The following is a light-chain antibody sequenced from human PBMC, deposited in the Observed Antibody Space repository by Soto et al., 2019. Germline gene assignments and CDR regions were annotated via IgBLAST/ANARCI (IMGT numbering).Light chain of an antibody. CDR1: QAVSTW. V-gene: IGKV1-12*01. Sequence: DIQMTQSPSFVSASVGGRVSITCRASQAVSTWLAWYQQKPGDAPKLLIYAASTLQSGVPSRFSGSGSGTDFTLTIRSLQPEDFATYYCQQANIFPRTFGGGTKVDIK. CDR3: QQANIFPRT. J-gene: IGKJ4*01. CDR2: AAS.